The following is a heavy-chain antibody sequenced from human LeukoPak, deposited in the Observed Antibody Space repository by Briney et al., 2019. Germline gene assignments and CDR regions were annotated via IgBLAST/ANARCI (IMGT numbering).Heavy chain of an antibody. V-gene: IGHV3-21*01. CDR3: AREIGRVDY. CDR2: ISSSSSYI. D-gene: IGHD2-15*01. J-gene: IGHJ4*02. CDR1: GFTFSSYS. Sequence: PGGSLRLSCAASGFTFSSYSMNWVRQAPGKGLEWVSSISSSSSYIYYADSVKGRFTISTDNAKKSLYLQINSLRAEDTAVYYCAREIGRVDYWGQGTLVTVSS.